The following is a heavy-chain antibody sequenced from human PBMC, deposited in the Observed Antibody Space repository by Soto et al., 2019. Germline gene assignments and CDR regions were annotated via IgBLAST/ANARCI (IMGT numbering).Heavy chain of an antibody. CDR2: INAANGDT. Sequence: GASVKVSCKASGYTFTSYGIHWVRQAPGQRLEWMGWINAANGDTKYSPKFQGRVTISMDTSNNHFSLKLNSLTATDTAVYYCARASGGHSGWGHWTDPWGQGTLVTVS. CDR3: ARASGGHSGWGHWTDP. CDR1: GYTFTSYG. D-gene: IGHD2-21*02. J-gene: IGHJ5*02. V-gene: IGHV1-3*01.